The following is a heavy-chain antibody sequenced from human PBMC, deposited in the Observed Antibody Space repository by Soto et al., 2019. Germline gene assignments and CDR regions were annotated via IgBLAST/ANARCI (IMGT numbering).Heavy chain of an antibody. Sequence: QVHPVQSGAEVKKPGASVKVSCKGSGYTFTSYGITWVRQALGQGLEGMGWISAHNGNTNYAQKLQARVTVTTDTSTTTAYMELRSLRSDDTAVYYCARGRYGDYWGQGALVTVSS. CDR1: GYTFTSYG. CDR2: ISAHNGNT. CDR3: ARGRYGDY. V-gene: IGHV1-18*01. D-gene: IGHD1-1*01. J-gene: IGHJ4*02.